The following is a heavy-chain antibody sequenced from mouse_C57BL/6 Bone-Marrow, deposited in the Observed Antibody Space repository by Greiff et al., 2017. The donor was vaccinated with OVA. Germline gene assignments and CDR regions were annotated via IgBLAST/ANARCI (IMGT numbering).Heavy chain of an antibody. J-gene: IGHJ1*03. V-gene: IGHV2-5*01. CDR2: IWRGGST. D-gene: IGHD1-1*01. CDR3: AKKRGFYYYGSLWYFDV. Sequence: VMLVESGPGLVQPSQSLSITCTVSGFSFTSYGVHWVRQSPGKGLEWLGVIWRGGSTDYNAAFMSRLSITKDNSKSQVFFKMNSLQADDTAIYYCAKKRGFYYYGSLWYFDVWGTGTTVTVSS. CDR1: GFSFTSYG.